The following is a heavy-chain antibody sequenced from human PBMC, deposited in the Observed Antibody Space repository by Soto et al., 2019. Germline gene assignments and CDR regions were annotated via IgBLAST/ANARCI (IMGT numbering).Heavy chain of an antibody. V-gene: IGHV2-5*01. J-gene: IGHJ4*02. CDR1: GFSLSTSRVL. CDR2: IYGNDDK. D-gene: IGHD4-17*01. Sequence: QITLKESGPTLVKPTQTLTLTCTFSGFSLSTSRVLVGWSRQPPGKALEWLAFIYGNDDKRYSPSLRSRLTITKDTSKNQVVLTMTNMDPVDTATYYCAHRTTVTSDDFWGQGTLVTVSS. CDR3: AHRTTVTSDDF.